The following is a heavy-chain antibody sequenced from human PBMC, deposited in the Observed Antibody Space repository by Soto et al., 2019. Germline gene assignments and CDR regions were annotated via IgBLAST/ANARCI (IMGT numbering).Heavy chain of an antibody. CDR3: AKAYFVWSSEQPYYFDY. CDR1: GFTFSNYA. V-gene: IGHV3-23*01. Sequence: EVQLLDSGGGLVQPGGSLRLSCAASGFTFSNYAMTWVRQGPGKGLEWVSGISGSGGRSYYADSVKGRFTISRDNSKSTLELQMNSLTAEDTAVYYCAKAYFVWSSEQPYYFDYWGQGTLVTVSS. D-gene: IGHD3-16*01. J-gene: IGHJ4*02. CDR2: ISGSGGRS.